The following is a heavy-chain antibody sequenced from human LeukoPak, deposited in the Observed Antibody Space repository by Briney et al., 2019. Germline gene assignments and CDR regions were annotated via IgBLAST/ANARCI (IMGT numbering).Heavy chain of an antibody. J-gene: IGHJ4*02. CDR1: GFTFSTFW. CDR3: ARDVDGCLDY. V-gene: IGHV3-7*01. Sequence: GGSLTLSCVASGFTFSTFWMAWVRQAPGQGLEWVANMKQDGSAKHYVESVKGRFTISRDNAKNSLYLQMNSLRAEDTAVYYCARDVDGCLDYWGQGTLVTVSS. CDR2: MKQDGSAK. D-gene: IGHD5-24*01.